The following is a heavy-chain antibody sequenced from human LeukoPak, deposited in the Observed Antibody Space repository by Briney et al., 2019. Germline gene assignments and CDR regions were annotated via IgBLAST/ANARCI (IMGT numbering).Heavy chain of an antibody. V-gene: IGHV3-21*01. J-gene: IGHJ4*02. CDR3: ARGTQNRYCSGGSCYSAGY. D-gene: IGHD2-15*01. Sequence: GGSLRLSCAASGFTFSSYSMNWVRQAPGKGLEWVSSISSSSSYIYYADSVKGRFTISRDNAKNSLYLQMNSLRAEDTAVYYCARGTQNRYCSGGSCYSAGYWGQGTLATVSS. CDR1: GFTFSSYS. CDR2: ISSSSSYI.